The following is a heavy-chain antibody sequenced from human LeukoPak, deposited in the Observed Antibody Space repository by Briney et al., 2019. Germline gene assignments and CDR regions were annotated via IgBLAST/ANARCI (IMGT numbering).Heavy chain of an antibody. CDR1: GFAFSNYG. Sequence: PPGRSLRLSCAASGFAFSNYGMHWVRQAPGKGLEWVAVISNDGSNKYYADSVKGRFTISRDNSKNTLYLQMNSLRAEDTAVYYCARAAEPIFGVAEAPFFDYWGQGTLVTVSS. CDR2: ISNDGSNK. J-gene: IGHJ4*02. CDR3: ARAAEPIFGVAEAPFFDY. D-gene: IGHD3-3*01. V-gene: IGHV3-30*03.